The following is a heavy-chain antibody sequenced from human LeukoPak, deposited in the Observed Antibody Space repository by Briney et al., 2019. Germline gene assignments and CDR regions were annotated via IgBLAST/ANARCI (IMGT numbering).Heavy chain of an antibody. D-gene: IGHD6-13*01. V-gene: IGHV4-61*02. J-gene: IGHJ4*02. CDR2: IYTSGST. CDR1: GGSISSGSYY. Sequence: SETLSLTCTVSGGSISSGSYYWSWIRQPAGKGLEWIGRIYTSGSTNYNPSVKSRVTISVDTSKNQFSLKLSSVTAADTAVYYCARAALRSSWSPDYWGQGTLVTVSS. CDR3: ARAALRSSWSPDY.